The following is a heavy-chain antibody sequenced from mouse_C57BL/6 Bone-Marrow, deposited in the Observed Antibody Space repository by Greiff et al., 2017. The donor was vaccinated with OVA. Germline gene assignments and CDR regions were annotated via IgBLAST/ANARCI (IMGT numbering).Heavy chain of an antibody. D-gene: IGHD2-4*01. CDR2: IDPSDSYT. V-gene: IGHV1-69*01. Sequence: QVQLQQSGAELVMPGASVKLSCKASGYTFTSYWMHWVKQRPGQGLEWIGEIDPSDSYTNYNQKFKGKSTLTVDKSSSTAYMQLSSLTSEDSAVYYCASEGLRSFAYWGQGTLVTVSA. CDR1: GYTFTSYW. CDR3: ASEGLRSFAY. J-gene: IGHJ3*01.